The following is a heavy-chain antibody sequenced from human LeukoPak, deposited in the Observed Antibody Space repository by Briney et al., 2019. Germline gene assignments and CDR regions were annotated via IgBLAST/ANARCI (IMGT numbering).Heavy chain of an antibody. CDR1: GGSISSGGYY. D-gene: IGHD3-22*01. CDR2: IYYSGST. V-gene: IGHV4-31*03. J-gene: IGHJ4*02. CDR3: ARGITYYYDSSGYCLGY. Sequence: PSETLSLTCTVSGGSISSGGYYWSWIRQHPGKGLEWIGYIYYSGSTYYNPSLKSRVTISVDTSKNQFSLKLSSVTAADTAVYYCARGITYYYDSSGYCLGYWGQGTLVTVSS.